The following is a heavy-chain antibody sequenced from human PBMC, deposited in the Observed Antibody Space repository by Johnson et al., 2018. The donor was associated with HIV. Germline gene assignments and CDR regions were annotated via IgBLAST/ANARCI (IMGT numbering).Heavy chain of an antibody. Sequence: VQLVESGGGVVRPGGSLRLSCAASGFTFDDYGMSWVRQAPGKGLEWVSGINWNGAITGHVDSVKGRCTISRDNTKNSLYLQMNNLRAEDTALYYCGRRDSGSLSFDIWGQGTMVTVSS. V-gene: IGHV3-20*04. CDR3: GRRDSGSLSFDI. CDR1: GFTFDDYG. CDR2: INWNGAIT. J-gene: IGHJ3*02. D-gene: IGHD1-26*01.